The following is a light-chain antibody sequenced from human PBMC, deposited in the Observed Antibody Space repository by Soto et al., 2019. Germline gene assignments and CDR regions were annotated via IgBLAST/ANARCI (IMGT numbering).Light chain of an antibody. CDR2: LGS. J-gene: IGKJ2*01. CDR3: MQGSHWPYT. CDR1: QTLLYSNGYNY. Sequence: DIVMTQSPLSLPVTPGEPASISCRSSQTLLYSNGYNYLDWYLQKPGQSPQLLISLGSDRASGVPDRFSGSGSGTDFTLKISRVEAEDVGVYYCMQGSHWPYTFGQGTKLEIK. V-gene: IGKV2-28*01.